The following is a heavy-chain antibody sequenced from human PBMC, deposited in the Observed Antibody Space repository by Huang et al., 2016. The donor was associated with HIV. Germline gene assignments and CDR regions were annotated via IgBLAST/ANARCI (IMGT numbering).Heavy chain of an antibody. CDR1: GFTFKDVW. V-gene: IGHV3-15*01. J-gene: IGHJ4*02. CDR2: IKTKDDGGTT. Sequence: EVQLVESGGGLVKPGGSLSLSCAASGFTFKDVWMSWVRQTPGEGLKWVGLIKTKDDGGTTDYAAPVKGRFSMSRDDSKNTFYLQMNSLKSEDTAVYYCTTWARTSAGGNWGQGTLVSVSS. CDR3: TTWARTSAGGN. D-gene: IGHD6-25*01.